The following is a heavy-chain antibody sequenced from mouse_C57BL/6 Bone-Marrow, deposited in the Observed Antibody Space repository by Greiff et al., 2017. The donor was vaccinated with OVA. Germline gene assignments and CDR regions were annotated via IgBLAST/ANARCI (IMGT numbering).Heavy chain of an antibody. CDR2: IWRGGST. Sequence: VQLQQSGPGLVQPSQSLSITCTVSGFSLTSYAVHWVRQSPGKGLEWLGAIWRGGSTDYNAAFMSRLSITKDNSKSQVFFKMNSLQADDTAIYYGASSYYSNPGFAYWGQGTLVTVSA. CDR1: GFSLTSYA. J-gene: IGHJ3*01. V-gene: IGHV2-5*01. D-gene: IGHD2-5*01. CDR3: ASSYYSNPGFAY.